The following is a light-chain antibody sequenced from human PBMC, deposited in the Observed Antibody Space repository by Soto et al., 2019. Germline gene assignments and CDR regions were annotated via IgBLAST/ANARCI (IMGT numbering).Light chain of an antibody. Sequence: EIVLTQSPGTLSLSPGERATLSCRASQSVSSSYLAWYQQKPGQAPRLLIYGASTRATGIPDRFSGSGSGTDFTLTISRLEPEDFAVYYCHKYVRSLTFGPGTKVDIK. CDR2: GAS. CDR3: HKYVRSLT. J-gene: IGKJ3*01. V-gene: IGKV3-20*01. CDR1: QSVSSSY.